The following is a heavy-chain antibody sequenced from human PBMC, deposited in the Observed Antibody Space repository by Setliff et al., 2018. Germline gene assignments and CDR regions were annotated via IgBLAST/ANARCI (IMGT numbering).Heavy chain of an antibody. D-gene: IGHD2-21*02. CDR2: IYSGGTT. Sequence: SETLSLTCKVSGDSMNSGVYYWAWIRQPPGKGLEWIGRIYSGGTTYYNSSLKSRVTISVDTSKSQFSLRLTSVTAADTAVYYCARTPRGGNSAFDIWGQGTMVTVSS. J-gene: IGHJ3*02. CDR3: ARTPRGGNSAFDI. V-gene: IGHV4-39*07. CDR1: GDSMNSGVYY.